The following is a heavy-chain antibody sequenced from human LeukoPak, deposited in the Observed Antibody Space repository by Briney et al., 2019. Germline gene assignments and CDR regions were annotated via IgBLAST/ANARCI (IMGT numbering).Heavy chain of an antibody. Sequence: SETLSLTCAVSGGSISSGGYSWSWIRQPPGTGLEWIGYIYHSGSTYYNPSLKSRVTISVDRSKNQFSLKLSSVTAADTAVYYCARGNYYDSSGYYRGRYFDYWGQGTLVTVSS. J-gene: IGHJ4*02. V-gene: IGHV4-30-2*01. CDR3: ARGNYYDSSGYYRGRYFDY. CDR2: IYHSGST. CDR1: GGSISSGGYS. D-gene: IGHD3-22*01.